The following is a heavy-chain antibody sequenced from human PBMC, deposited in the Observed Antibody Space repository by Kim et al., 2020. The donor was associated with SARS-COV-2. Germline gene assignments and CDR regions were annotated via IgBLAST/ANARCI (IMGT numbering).Heavy chain of an antibody. CDR2: ISYDGSNK. V-gene: IGHV3-30*04. CDR3: ARSYSVSYQAPFDP. D-gene: IGHD1-26*01. J-gene: IGHJ5*02. Sequence: GGSLRLSCAASGFTFSSYAMHWVRQAPGKGLEWVAVISYDGSNKYYADSVKGRFTISRDNSKNTLYLQMNSLRAEDTAVYYCARSYSVSYQAPFDPWGQG. CDR1: GFTFSSYA.